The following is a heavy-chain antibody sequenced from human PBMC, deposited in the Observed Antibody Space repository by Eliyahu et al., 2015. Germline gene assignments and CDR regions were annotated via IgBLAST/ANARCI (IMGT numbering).Heavy chain of an antibody. J-gene: IGHJ5*02. Sequence: EVQLVQSGAEVKKPGESLXISCKGVGYSFPNYWIAWVRQMPGKGLECMGIIYPGDSDIRYSPSFQGQVTISVDKSISTAYLQWSTLKASDTAIYYCAREAAADLNRLDPWGQGTLVTVSS. CDR3: AREAAADLNRLDP. CDR2: IYPGDSDI. D-gene: IGHD6-13*01. V-gene: IGHV5-51*01. CDR1: GYSFPNYW.